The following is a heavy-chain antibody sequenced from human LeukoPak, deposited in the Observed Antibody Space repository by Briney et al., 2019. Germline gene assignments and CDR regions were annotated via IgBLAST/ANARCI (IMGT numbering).Heavy chain of an antibody. V-gene: IGHV4-39*07. CDR2: IYYSGST. Sequence: SETLSLTCTVSGGSISSRSYYWGWIRQPPGKGLEWIGSIYYSGSTYYNPSLKSRVTISVDTSKNQFSLKLSSVTAADTAVYYCARVEFGPYGGNSGGNFWGQGTMVTVSS. CDR3: ARVEFGPYGGNSGGNF. J-gene: IGHJ3*01. CDR1: GGSISSRSYY. D-gene: IGHD4-23*01.